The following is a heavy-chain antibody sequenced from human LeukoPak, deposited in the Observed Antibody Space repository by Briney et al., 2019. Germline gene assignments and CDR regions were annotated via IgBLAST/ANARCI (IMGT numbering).Heavy chain of an antibody. D-gene: IGHD6-19*01. CDR1: GGSISSSNW. CDR2: IYHSGST. CDR3: ARGGSGWTRQLYGMDV. V-gene: IGHV4-4*02. Sequence: PSGTLSLTCAVSGGSISSSNWWSWVSQPPGKGLAWIGEIYHSGSTNYNPSLKSRVTISVDKSKNQFSLKLSSVTAADTAVYYCARGGSGWTRQLYGMDVWGQGTTVTVSS. J-gene: IGHJ6*02.